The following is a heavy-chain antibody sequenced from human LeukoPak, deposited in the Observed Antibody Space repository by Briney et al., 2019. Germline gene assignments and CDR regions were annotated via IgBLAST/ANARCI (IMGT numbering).Heavy chain of an antibody. V-gene: IGHV4-34*01. CDR1: GGSFSGYY. CDR2: INHSGST. CDR3: ASEDYGDYRGPNI. Sequence: SEILSLTCAVYGGSFSGYYWSWIRQPPGKGLEWIGEINHSGSTNYNPSLKSRVTISVDTSKNQFSLKLSSVTAADTAVYYCASEDYGDYRGPNIWGQGTMVTVSS. J-gene: IGHJ3*02. D-gene: IGHD4-17*01.